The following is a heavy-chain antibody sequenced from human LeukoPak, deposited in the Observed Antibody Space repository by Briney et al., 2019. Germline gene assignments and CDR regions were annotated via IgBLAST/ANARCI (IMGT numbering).Heavy chain of an antibody. CDR3: ARVPRTMYSSGYYLFDY. Sequence: SETLSLTCTVSGGSISSSSYYWGWIRQPPGKGLEWIGSIYYSGSTYYNPSLKSRVTISVDTSKNQFSLKLSSVTAADTAVYYCARVPRTMYSSGYYLFDYWGQGTLVTVSS. J-gene: IGHJ4*02. D-gene: IGHD3-22*01. V-gene: IGHV4-39*07. CDR1: GGSISSSSYY. CDR2: IYYSGST.